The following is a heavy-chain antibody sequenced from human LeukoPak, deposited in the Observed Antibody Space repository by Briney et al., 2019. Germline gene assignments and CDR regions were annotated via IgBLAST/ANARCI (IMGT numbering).Heavy chain of an antibody. CDR3: AREGGGWFDL. J-gene: IGHJ2*01. V-gene: IGHV4-61*02. CDR2: IYTSGST. D-gene: IGHD3-16*01. Sequence: PSQTLSLTCTVSGGSISSGSYYWSWIRQPAGKGLEWIGRIYTSGSTNYNPSLKSRVTISVDTSKNQFSLKLSSVTAADTAVYYCAREGGGWFDLWGRGTLVTVSS. CDR1: GGSISSGSYY.